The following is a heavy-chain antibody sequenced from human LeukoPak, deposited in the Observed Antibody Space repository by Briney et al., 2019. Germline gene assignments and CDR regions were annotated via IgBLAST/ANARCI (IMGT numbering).Heavy chain of an antibody. V-gene: IGHV4-61*02. CDR3: ARASYSYDINGWVPFDY. CDR2: IYTSGST. CDR1: GNSISSGDYY. Sequence: SETLSLTCTVSGNSISSGDYYWSWIRQPAGKGLEWIGRIYTSGSTNYNPSLKSRVTISGDTSKNQFSLRLSSVTAADTAVYYCARASYSYDINGWVPFDYWGQGTLVTVS. D-gene: IGHD3-22*01. J-gene: IGHJ4*02.